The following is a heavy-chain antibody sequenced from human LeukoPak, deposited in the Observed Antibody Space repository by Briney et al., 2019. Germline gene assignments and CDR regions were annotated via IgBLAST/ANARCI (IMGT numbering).Heavy chain of an antibody. CDR3: ARNSIDPRYYYGMDV. CDR1: GGSFSGYY. CDR2: INHSEST. J-gene: IGHJ6*02. D-gene: IGHD4-11*01. V-gene: IGHV4-34*01. Sequence: SETLSLTCAVYGGSFSGYYWSWIRQPPGKGLEWIGEINHSESTNYNPSLKSRVTISVDTSKNQFSLKLSSVTAADTAVYYCARNSIDPRYYYGMDVWGQGTTVTVSS.